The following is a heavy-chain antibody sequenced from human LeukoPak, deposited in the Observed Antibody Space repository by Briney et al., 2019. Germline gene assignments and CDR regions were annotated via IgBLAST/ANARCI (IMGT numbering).Heavy chain of an antibody. V-gene: IGHV1-2*02. J-gene: IGHJ6*03. CDR3: ARGYYGSGFSYYMDV. D-gene: IGHD3-10*01. CDR1: GYTFTGYY. CDR2: INPNSGGT. Sequence: ASVRVSCKASGYTFTGYYMHWVRQAPGQGLEWMGWINPNSGGTNYAQKLQGRVTMTRDTSISTAYMELSRLRSDDTAVYYCARGYYGSGFSYYMDVWGKGTTVTISS.